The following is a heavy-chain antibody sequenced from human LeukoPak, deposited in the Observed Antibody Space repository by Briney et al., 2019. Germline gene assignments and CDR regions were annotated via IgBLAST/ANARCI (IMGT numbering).Heavy chain of an antibody. Sequence: GGSLRLSCAASGFPFSSYPMHWVRQTPGKGLEYVSAISSHGGSTYYANSVKGRFTISRDNSKNTLYLQMNSLRAEDTAVYYCARDLGVTWGQGTLVTVSS. CDR1: GFPFSSYP. D-gene: IGHD3-16*01. J-gene: IGHJ5*02. CDR2: ISSHGGST. CDR3: ARDLGVT. V-gene: IGHV3-64*01.